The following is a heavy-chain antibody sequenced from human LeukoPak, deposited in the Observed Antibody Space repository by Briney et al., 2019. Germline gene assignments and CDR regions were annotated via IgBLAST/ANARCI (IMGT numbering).Heavy chain of an antibody. J-gene: IGHJ4*02. CDR2: ISYNGSNK. D-gene: IGHD3-3*01. CDR1: GFTFSSYG. CDR3: AKNLEGWEIKGVDY. V-gene: IGHV3-30*18. Sequence: GGSLRLSCAASGFTFSSYGMHWVRQAPGKGLEWVAVISYNGSNKYYANSVKGRFTISRDNSKSTLYLQMNSLRAEDTAVYYCAKNLEGWEIKGVDYWGQGTLVTVSS.